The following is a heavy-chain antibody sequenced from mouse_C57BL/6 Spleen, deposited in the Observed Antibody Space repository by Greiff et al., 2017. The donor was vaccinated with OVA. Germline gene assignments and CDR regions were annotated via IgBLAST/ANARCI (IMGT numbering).Heavy chain of an antibody. J-gene: IGHJ1*03. CDR3: ASRPSYWYIDV. CDR2: IDPSDSYT. V-gene: IGHV1-50*01. Sequence: VQLQQSGAELVKPGASVKLSCKASGYTFTSYWMQWVKQRPGQGLEWIGEIDPSDSYTNYNQKFKGKATLTVDTSSSTAYMQLSSLTSEDSAVYYCASRPSYWYIDVWGTGTTVTVSS. CDR1: GYTFTSYW.